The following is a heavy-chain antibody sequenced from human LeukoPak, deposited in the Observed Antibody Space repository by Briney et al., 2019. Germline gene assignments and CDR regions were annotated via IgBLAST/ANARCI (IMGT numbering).Heavy chain of an antibody. Sequence: PGGYLRLSCVASGFSFSTYWMHWVRQAPGKGLEWVSRINGDGSSTSYADSVKGRFTISRDNAKNTVYLQMNSLRVEDTAVYYCIRDFGSVGATNAFDIWGQGTMVTVSS. J-gene: IGHJ3*02. V-gene: IGHV3-74*01. CDR3: IRDFGSVGATNAFDI. CDR1: GFSFSTYW. D-gene: IGHD1-26*01. CDR2: INGDGSST.